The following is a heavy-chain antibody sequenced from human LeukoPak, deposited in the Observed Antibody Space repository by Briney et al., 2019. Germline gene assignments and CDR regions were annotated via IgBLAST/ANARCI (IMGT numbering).Heavy chain of an antibody. CDR2: INHSGST. D-gene: IGHD5-18*01. J-gene: IGHJ4*02. Sequence: SETLSLTCAVYGGSFSGYYWSWIRQPPGKGLEWIGEINHSGSTNYNPSLKSRVTISVDTSKNQFSLKLSSVTAADTAVYYCAGGTAMVPGYWGQGTLVTVSS. CDR1: GGSFSGYY. CDR3: AGGTAMVPGY. V-gene: IGHV4-34*01.